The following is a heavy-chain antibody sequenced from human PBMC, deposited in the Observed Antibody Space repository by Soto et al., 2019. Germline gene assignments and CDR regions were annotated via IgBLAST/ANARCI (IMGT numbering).Heavy chain of an antibody. CDR1: GFTFSSYA. V-gene: IGHV3-23*01. Sequence: GGSLRLSCAASGFTFSSYAMSWVRQAPGKGLEWVSAISGSGGSTYYADSVKGRFTISRDNSKNTLYLQMNSLRAEDTAVYYCAKCIAAALKPYYYYGMDVWGQGTTVTVSS. D-gene: IGHD6-13*01. J-gene: IGHJ6*02. CDR3: AKCIAAALKPYYYYGMDV. CDR2: ISGSGGST.